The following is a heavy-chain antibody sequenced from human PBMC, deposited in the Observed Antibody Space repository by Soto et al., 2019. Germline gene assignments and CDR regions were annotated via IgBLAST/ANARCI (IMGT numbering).Heavy chain of an antibody. CDR1: GFTFSSYS. V-gene: IGHV3-21*01. D-gene: IGHD2-21*01. J-gene: IGHJ4*02. Sequence: GSLRLSCAASGFTFSSYSMNWVRQAPGKGLEWVTCISSSSSHIYYVDSVKGRFTISRGNAKNSLYLQMNSLRVEDTAVYYCASMNVVAAENAFDIWGQGTLVTVSS. CDR2: ISSSSSHI. CDR3: ASMNVVAAENAFDI.